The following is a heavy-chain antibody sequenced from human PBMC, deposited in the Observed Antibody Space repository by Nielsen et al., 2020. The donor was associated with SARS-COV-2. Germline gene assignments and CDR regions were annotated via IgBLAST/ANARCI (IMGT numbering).Heavy chain of an antibody. CDR1: GDSVSSNDW. Sequence: SETLSLTCAVSGDSVSSNDWWTWVRPSPGKGLEWLGEVSHSGSTNYNPSLKSRVTLSMDKSKNQFSLRLTSVSAADTADYFCARGDLVVVPSPLLGLGPIFYSFYLDVWGKGTTVIVSS. V-gene: IGHV4-4*02. CDR2: VSHSGST. D-gene: IGHD2-2*02. J-gene: IGHJ6*03. CDR3: ARGDLVVVPSPLLGLGPIFYSFYLDV.